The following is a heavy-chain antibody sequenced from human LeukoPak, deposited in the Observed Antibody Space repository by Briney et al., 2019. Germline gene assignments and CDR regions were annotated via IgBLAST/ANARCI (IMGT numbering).Heavy chain of an antibody. D-gene: IGHD1-20*01. CDR3: AKGANYNWDS. CDR2: ISHSGST. Sequence: SETLSLTCTVSGDSISTHKWWWCWVRQPPGKGLEWIGEISHSGSTTYNPSLKSRVTISADMSKNQFSLSLTSVTAADTAIYYCAKGANYNWDSWGQGTLVTVSS. V-gene: IGHV4-4*02. CDR1: GDSISTHKW. J-gene: IGHJ4*02.